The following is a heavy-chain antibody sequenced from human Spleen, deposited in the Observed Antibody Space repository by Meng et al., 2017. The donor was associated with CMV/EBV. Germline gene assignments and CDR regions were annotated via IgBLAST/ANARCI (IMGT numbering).Heavy chain of an antibody. CDR1: GGTLSSYG. CDR3: ARGKRATSRYFDY. V-gene: IGHV1-69*05. J-gene: IGHJ4*02. Sequence: ASGGTLSSYGIRGVRQAPGEGLEWMGGISPICGTANYAQKCQGRGTITTDEATSTAYMELSGLRSEDTAVYYCARGKRATSRYFDYWGQGTLVTVSS. D-gene: IGHD5-24*01. CDR2: ISPICGTA.